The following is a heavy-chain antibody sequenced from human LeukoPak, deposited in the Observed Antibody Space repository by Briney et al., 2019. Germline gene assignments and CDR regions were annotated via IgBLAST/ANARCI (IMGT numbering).Heavy chain of an antibody. D-gene: IGHD3-22*01. J-gene: IGHJ5*02. Sequence: ASVKVSCKASGYTFTSYYMHWVRQAPGQGLEWMGIINPSGGSTSYAQKFQGRVTMTRDTSTSTVYMELSCLRSEDTAVYYCARDSLTSYYYDSSGHWFDPWGQGTLVTVSS. CDR3: ARDSLTSYYYDSSGHWFDP. CDR2: INPSGGST. V-gene: IGHV1-46*01. CDR1: GYTFTSYY.